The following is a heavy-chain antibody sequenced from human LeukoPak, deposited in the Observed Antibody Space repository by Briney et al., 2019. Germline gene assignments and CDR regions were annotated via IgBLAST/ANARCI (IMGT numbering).Heavy chain of an antibody. CDR1: GFTFSSYA. CDR2: ISYDGSNK. J-gene: IGHJ6*02. Sequence: GGSLRLSCAASGFTFSSYAMHWVRQAPGKGLEWVAVISYDGSNKYYADSVKGRFTISRDNAKNSLYLQMNSLRAEDTAVYYCARGDPHYYGMDVWGQGTTVTVSS. V-gene: IGHV3-30-3*01. CDR3: ARGDPHYYGMDV.